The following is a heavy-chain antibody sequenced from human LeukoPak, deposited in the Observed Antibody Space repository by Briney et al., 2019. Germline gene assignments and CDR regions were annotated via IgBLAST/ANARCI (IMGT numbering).Heavy chain of an antibody. CDR1: GGSISSYC. V-gene: IGHV4-4*07. D-gene: IGHD3-22*01. J-gene: IGHJ1*01. CDR3: ASQYYYDSSGYYDSLYFQH. Sequence: PSKTLSPTCTVSGGSISSYCWSWIRQPAGKGLEWIGRIYTRGNTHYNPSLKSRVTMSVDTSKNQLSLKLSSVTAADTAVYYCASQYYYDSSGYYDSLYFQHWGQGTLVTVSS. CDR2: IYTRGNT.